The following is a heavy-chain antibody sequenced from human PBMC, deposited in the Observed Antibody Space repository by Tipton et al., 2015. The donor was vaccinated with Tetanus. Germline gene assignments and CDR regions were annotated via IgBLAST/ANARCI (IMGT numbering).Heavy chain of an antibody. CDR2: IIPIFGTA. J-gene: IGHJ6*02. CDR1: GGTFSSYA. Sequence: QSGAEVKKPGSSVKVSCKASGGTFSSYAISWVRQAPGQGLEWMGGIIPIFGTANYAQKFQGRVTITADESTSTAYMELSSLRSEDPAVYYGARASEVIGRTYYYNRDYYYYGMDVWGQGPTVTVSS. CDR3: ARASEVIGRTYYYNRDYYYYGMDV. V-gene: IGHV1-69*01. D-gene: IGHD3-22*01.